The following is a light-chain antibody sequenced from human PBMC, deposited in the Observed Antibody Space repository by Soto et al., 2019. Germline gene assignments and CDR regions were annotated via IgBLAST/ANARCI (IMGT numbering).Light chain of an antibody. CDR2: EAS. J-gene: IGKJ5*01. CDR3: QHYNSYPIT. CDR1: QRINIW. Sequence: SASAVSETAIDRVTLTCLASQRINIWLAWYQQRPGIAPKLLIYEASSLESGVPSRFSGSGSGTEFTLIICSLQPEDFATYYSQHYNSYPITFGGGTRLDI. V-gene: IGKV1-5*03.